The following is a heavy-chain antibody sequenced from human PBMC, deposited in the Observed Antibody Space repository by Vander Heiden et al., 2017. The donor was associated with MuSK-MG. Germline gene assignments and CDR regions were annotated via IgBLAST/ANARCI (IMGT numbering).Heavy chain of an antibody. V-gene: IGHV1-18*01. CDR1: GYTFTSYG. D-gene: IGHD6-13*01. CDR2: ISAYNGNT. J-gene: IGHJ4*02. CDR3: ARGQQLGDLDY. Sequence: QVQLVQSGAEVKKPGASVKVSCKASGYTFTSYGISWVRQAPGQGLEWMGWISAYNGNTNEAQKLQGRVTMTTDTATSTAYMEMRRMRSDDTAVYYGARGQQLGDLDYWCQGTMVTISS.